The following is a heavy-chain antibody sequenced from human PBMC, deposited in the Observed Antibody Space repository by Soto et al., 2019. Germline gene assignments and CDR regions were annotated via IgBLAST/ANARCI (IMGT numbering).Heavy chain of an antibody. CDR1: GFTFSNHW. CDR2: IKADGSEE. CDR3: ARARGVDS. Sequence: GGSLRLSCAGSGFTFSNHWLNWVRQAPGKWLEWVANIKADGSEEYYVDSVKGRYTISRDNAKNSLYLQMNSLRAEDTAVYYCARARGVDSWGQGXLVTVSS. J-gene: IGHJ5*01. V-gene: IGHV3-7*03. D-gene: IGHD3-16*01.